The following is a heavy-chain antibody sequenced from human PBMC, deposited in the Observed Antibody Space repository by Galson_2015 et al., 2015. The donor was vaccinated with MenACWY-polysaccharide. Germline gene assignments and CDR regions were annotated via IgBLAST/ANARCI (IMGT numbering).Heavy chain of an antibody. J-gene: IGHJ5*02. D-gene: IGHD2-15*01. CDR1: GFSLSTYW. CDR3: TKAGAKYCRGSSCYFNWFDP. CDR2: INADGSAT. Sequence: SLRLSCAASGFSLSTYWMHWVRHAPGKGLVWVSRINADGSATGYADSVRGRFTISRDNAKNTLYLEMNSLRAEDTAVYYCTKAGAKYCRGSSCYFNWFDPWGQGTLVTVSS. V-gene: IGHV3-74*01.